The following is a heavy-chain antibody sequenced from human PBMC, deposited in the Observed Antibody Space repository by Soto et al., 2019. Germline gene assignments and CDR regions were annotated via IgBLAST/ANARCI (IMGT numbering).Heavy chain of an antibody. Sequence: QVQLVESGGGVVQPGRSLRLSCAASGFTFSSYAMHWVRQAPGKGLEWVAVISYDGSNKYYADSVKGRFTISRDNSKNTLYLQMNSLRAEDTAVYYCARGEPGPDFDYCGQGTLVTVSS. CDR3: ARGEPGPDFDY. CDR1: GFTFSSYA. J-gene: IGHJ4*02. CDR2: ISYDGSNK. V-gene: IGHV3-30-3*01. D-gene: IGHD1-26*01.